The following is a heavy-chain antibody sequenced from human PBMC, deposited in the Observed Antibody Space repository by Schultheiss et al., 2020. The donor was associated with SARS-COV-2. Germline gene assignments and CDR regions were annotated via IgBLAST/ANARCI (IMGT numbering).Heavy chain of an antibody. CDR1: GGSISSGGYY. V-gene: IGHV4-61*08. Sequence: SETLSLTCTVSGGSISSGGYYWSWIRQPPGKGLEWIGYIYYSGSTNYNPSLKSRVTISVDTSKNQFSLQLSSVTAADTAVYYCARSPGDNYPIDYWGQGTLVTVSS. D-gene: IGHD4-11*01. J-gene: IGHJ4*02. CDR3: ARSPGDNYPIDY. CDR2: IYYSGST.